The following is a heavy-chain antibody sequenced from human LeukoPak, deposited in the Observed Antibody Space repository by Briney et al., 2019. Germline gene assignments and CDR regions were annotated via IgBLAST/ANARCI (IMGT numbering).Heavy chain of an antibody. CDR3: ARETPRRGETRDGYR. CDR2: IIPILGIA. D-gene: IGHD5-24*01. CDR1: GGTFSSYA. V-gene: IGHV1-69*04. Sequence: ASVKVSCKASGGTFSSYAISWVRQAPGQGLEWMGRIIPILGIANYAQKFQGRVTITADKSMSTAYMELSSLRVEDTAVYYCARETPRRGETRDGYRWGQGTVVTVSS. J-gene: IGHJ4*02.